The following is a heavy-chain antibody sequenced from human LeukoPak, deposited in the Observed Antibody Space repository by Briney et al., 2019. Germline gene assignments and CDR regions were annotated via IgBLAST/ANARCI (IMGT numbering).Heavy chain of an antibody. D-gene: IGHD4-17*01. CDR1: GFTFSSYW. J-gene: IGHJ6*02. V-gene: IGHV3-7*01. CDR3: ARDPPYGDYWIYYGMDV. Sequence: PGGSLRLSCAATGFTFSSYWMSWVRQAPGKGLEWVANIKQDGSEKYYVDSVKGRFTISRDNAKNSLYLQMNSLRAEDTAVYYCARDPPYGDYWIYYGMDVWGQGTTVTVSS. CDR2: IKQDGSEK.